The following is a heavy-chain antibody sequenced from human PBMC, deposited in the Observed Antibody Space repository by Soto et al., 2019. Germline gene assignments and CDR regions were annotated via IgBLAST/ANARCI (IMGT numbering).Heavy chain of an antibody. V-gene: IGHV3-23*01. Sequence: GGSLRLSCAASGFTFSSYAMSWVRQAPGKGLEWVSAISGSGGSTYYADSVKGRFTISRDNSKNTLYLQMNSLRAEDTAVYYCAKTEDYDILTGYHNNWGQGTLVTVSS. CDR1: GFTFSSYA. CDR3: AKTEDYDILTGYHNN. J-gene: IGHJ4*02. D-gene: IGHD3-9*01. CDR2: ISGSGGST.